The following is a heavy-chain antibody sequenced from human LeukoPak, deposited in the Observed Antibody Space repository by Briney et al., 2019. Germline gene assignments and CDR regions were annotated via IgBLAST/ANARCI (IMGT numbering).Heavy chain of an antibody. D-gene: IGHD6-19*01. V-gene: IGHV3-9*01. J-gene: IGHJ4*02. CDR3: AKDMWLVV. Sequence: SLRPSCAPAALTFDDHATHCDRHAPGEGLEWVSGISWNSGSIGYADSVKGRFTISRDNAKNTLYLQMNSLRAEDTALYYCAKDMWLVVWGQGTLVTVSS. CDR2: ISWNSGSI. CDR1: ALTFDDHA.